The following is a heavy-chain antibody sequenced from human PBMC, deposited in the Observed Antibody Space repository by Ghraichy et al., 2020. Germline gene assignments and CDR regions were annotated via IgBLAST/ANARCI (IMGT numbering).Heavy chain of an antibody. V-gene: IGHV4-4*02. CDR1: GESITDSDW. CDR2: IHHSGGT. CDR3: TRNGYFSLDY. D-gene: IGHD3-22*01. Sequence: LSLTCGVFGESITDSDWWSWVRQAPGKGLEWIGEIHHSGGTNYNPSLKSRVAISVDRSKNQFSLEVASVTAADTAVYYCTRNGYFSLDYWGRGTLVTVSS. J-gene: IGHJ4*02.